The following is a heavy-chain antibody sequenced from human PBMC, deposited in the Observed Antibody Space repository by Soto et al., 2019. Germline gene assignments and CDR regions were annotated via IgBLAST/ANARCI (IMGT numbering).Heavy chain of an antibody. V-gene: IGHV1-69*01. CDR2: IIPIFGTA. J-gene: IGHJ6*02. Sequence: QVQLVQSGAEVKKPGSSVKVSCKVSGGTFSSYAISWLRQAPGQGLEWMGGIIPIFGTANYAQRFPGRGTITAAESTSTAYMELSSLRSEDTAVYYCARVATMDVWGQGTTVTVSS. CDR1: GGTFSSYA. CDR3: ARVATMDV.